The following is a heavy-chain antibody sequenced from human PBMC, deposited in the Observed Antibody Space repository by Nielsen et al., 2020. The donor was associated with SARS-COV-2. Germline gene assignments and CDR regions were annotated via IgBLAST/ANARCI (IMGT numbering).Heavy chain of an antibody. Sequence: GGSLRLSCTASGFTFSGYAMSWVRQAPGKGLEWVSAFSGRGGIHYADFVKSRFTTSTDKSRTTLYLQMTSLRAEDTAIYYCARSTPYGTTWYGALDSWGQGTLVSVSS. V-gene: IGHV3-23*01. CDR2: FSGRGGI. D-gene: IGHD6-13*01. J-gene: IGHJ4*02. CDR1: GFTFSGYA. CDR3: ARSTPYGTTWYGALDS.